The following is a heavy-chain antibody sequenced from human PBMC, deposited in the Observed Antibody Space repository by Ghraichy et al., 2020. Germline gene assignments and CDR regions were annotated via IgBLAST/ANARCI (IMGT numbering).Heavy chain of an antibody. V-gene: IGHV3-23*01. D-gene: IGHD6-19*01. J-gene: IGHJ6*02. CDR1: GFTFSSYA. Sequence: GGSLRLSCAASGFTFSSYAMRWVRQAPGKGLEWVSAISGSGGSTYYADSVKGRFTISRDNSKNTLYLQMNSLRAEDTAVYYCAKDDTAVAGYYYYYGMDVWGQGTTVTVSS. CDR3: AKDDTAVAGYYYYYGMDV. CDR2: ISGSGGST.